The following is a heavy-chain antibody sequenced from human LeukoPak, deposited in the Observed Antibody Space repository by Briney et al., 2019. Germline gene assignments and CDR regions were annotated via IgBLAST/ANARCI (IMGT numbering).Heavy chain of an antibody. Sequence: GGSLRLSCTASGFKFSDAYMNWIRQAPGTGLEWVAYISDGGYYTDYSDSVQGRFTVSRDNAKNSLYLQMDSLRAEDTAIYYRVRDLSSKRSFWGQGTQVTVS. V-gene: IGHV3-11*05. CDR3: VRDLSSKRSF. J-gene: IGHJ4*02. CDR2: ISDGGYYT. D-gene: IGHD1-26*01. CDR1: GFKFSDAY.